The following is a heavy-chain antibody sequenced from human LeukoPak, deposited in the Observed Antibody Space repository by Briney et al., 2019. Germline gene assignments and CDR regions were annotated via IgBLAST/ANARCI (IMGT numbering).Heavy chain of an antibody. D-gene: IGHD5-18*01. CDR3: AKDWGYSFGYSSGMDV. J-gene: IGHJ6*02. CDR2: ISGDGTGT. CDR1: GFTFNEYA. V-gene: IGHV3-43*02. Sequence: PGGSLRLSCAASGFTFNEYAMQWVRQAPGKGLEWVSLISGDGTGTHYADSVKGRFTISRDNSKNSLYLQMNSLRTEDTALYFCAKDWGYSFGYSSGMDVWGQGATVTVSS.